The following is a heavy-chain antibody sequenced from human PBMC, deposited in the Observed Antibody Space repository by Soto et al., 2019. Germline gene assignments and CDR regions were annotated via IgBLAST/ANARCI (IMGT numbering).Heavy chain of an antibody. D-gene: IGHD1-26*01. CDR1: GYTVTDYY. J-gene: IGHJ4*02. V-gene: IGHV1-2*02. CDR2: IDPKNGGT. Sequence: QVQLVQSGTEVKKPGASVKVSCKASGYTVTDYYIHWVRQAPGQGLEWMGWIDPKNGGTIYAQKFQDRVTMTRDTSISTAYMDLRRLTSDDTALYYCARDDYGIYPYWGQGPLVTVSS. CDR3: ARDDYGIYPY.